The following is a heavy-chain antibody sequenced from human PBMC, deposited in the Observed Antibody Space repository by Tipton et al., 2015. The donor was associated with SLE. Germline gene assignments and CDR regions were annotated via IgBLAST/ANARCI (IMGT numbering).Heavy chain of an antibody. J-gene: IGHJ3*02. CDR1: GGSFSGYF. CDR2: INHSGTT. CDR3: ARGGSKHYDFWGRQMGPHAFDI. Sequence: TLSLTCAVYGGSFSGYFWSWIRQLPDKGLEWIGEINHSGTTNCNPSLKSRVTISVDTSKNQFSLKLSSVIAADTAVYYCARGGSKHYDFWGRQMGPHAFDIWGQETKVTVSS. V-gene: IGHV4-34*01. D-gene: IGHD3-3*01.